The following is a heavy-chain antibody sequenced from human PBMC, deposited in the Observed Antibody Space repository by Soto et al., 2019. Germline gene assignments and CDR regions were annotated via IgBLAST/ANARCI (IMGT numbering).Heavy chain of an antibody. Sequence: QVQLVQSGAEVKKPGASVKVSCKASGYTFTSYGISWVRQAPGQGLECMGWISAYNGNTNYAQKLQGRVTITTDTSTSTAYTELRSLSSDDTAVYYCPRAPNPYSPLVHWGQGTLVTVSS. CDR1: GYTFTSYG. CDR3: PRAPNPYSPLVH. J-gene: IGHJ4*02. V-gene: IGHV1-18*04. D-gene: IGHD2-15*01. CDR2: ISAYNGNT.